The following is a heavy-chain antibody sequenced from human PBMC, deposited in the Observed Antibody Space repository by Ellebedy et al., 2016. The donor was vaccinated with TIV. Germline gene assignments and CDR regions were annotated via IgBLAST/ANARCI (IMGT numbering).Heavy chain of an antibody. V-gene: IGHV3-7*01. CDR1: GFTFSNYW. J-gene: IGHJ4*02. Sequence: GGSLRLSXAASGFTFSNYWMSWVRQAPGKGLEWVANIKQDGSEIYYVDSVKGRFTISRDNAKNSLYLQMNSLRAEDTAVYYYARDKIVGATYFDYWGQGTLVTVSS. D-gene: IGHD1-26*01. CDR2: IKQDGSEI. CDR3: ARDKIVGATYFDY.